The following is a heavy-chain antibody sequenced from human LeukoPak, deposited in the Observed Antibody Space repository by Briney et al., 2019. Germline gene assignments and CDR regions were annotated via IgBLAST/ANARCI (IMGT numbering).Heavy chain of an antibody. V-gene: IGHV4-59*08. Sequence: SETLSLTCTVSGGSISSYYWSWIRQPPGNGLEWIGYIYYSGSTNYNPSLKSRVTISVDTSKNQFSLKLSSVTAADTAVYYCARAEGIAAAVAYFDYWGQGTLVTVSS. J-gene: IGHJ4*02. CDR2: IYYSGST. D-gene: IGHD6-13*01. CDR1: GGSISSYY. CDR3: ARAEGIAAAVAYFDY.